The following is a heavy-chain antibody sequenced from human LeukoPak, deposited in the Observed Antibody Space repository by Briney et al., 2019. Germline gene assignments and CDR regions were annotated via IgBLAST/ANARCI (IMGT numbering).Heavy chain of an antibody. CDR2: IYYSGST. CDR3: ARCPSPGWFDP. V-gene: IGHV4-30-4*08. J-gene: IGHJ5*02. CDR1: GGSISSGDYY. Sequence: SETLSLTCTVSGGSISSGDYYWSWIRQPPGKGLEWIGFIYYSGSTYYNPSLKTRVTISIDTSKNQFSLRLSSVTAADTAVYYCARCPSPGWFDPWGQGTLVTVSS.